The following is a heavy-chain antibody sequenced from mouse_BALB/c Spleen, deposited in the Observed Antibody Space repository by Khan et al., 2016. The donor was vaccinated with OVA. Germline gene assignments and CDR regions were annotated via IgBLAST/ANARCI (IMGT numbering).Heavy chain of an antibody. J-gene: IGHJ4*01. CDR1: GYTFKNHG. CDR2: INTYTGEP. V-gene: IGHV9-3-1*01. CDR3: ARPPFFSYVMVY. Sequence: QIQLVQSGPELKKPGETVKISCKASGYTFKNHGMNWVKQAPGKGLKWMGWINTYTGEPTYVDDFKGRFAFSLETSASTAYLQINNLKNEDTATYFCARPPFFSYVMVYWGQGTSVTVSS.